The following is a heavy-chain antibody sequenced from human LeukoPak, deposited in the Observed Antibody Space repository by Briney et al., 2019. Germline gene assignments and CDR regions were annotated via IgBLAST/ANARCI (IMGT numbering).Heavy chain of an antibody. D-gene: IGHD2-2*01. J-gene: IGHJ4*02. V-gene: IGHV3-48*03. Sequence: SGGSLRLSCAASGFTFSSYEMNWVRQAPGKGLEWVSYISSSGSTKYYADSVKGRFTISRDNAENSLSLQMNSLRAEDTAVYYCARRYCSSTSCTLDYWGQGALVTVSS. CDR3: ARRYCSSTSCTLDY. CDR1: GFTFSSYE. CDR2: ISSSGSTK.